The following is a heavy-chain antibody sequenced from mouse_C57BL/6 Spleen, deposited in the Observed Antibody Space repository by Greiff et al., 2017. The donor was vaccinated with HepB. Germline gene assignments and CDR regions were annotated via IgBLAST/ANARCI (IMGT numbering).Heavy chain of an antibody. V-gene: IGHV1-15*01. Sequence: VQLQQSGAELVRPGASVTLSCKASGYTFTDYEMHWVKQTPVHGLEWIGAIDPETGGTAYNQKFKGKAILTADKSSSTAYMELRSLTSEDSAVYYCTRRKGYYYGSSARYFDVGGTGTTVTVSS. CDR2: IDPETGGT. CDR1: GYTFTDYE. J-gene: IGHJ1*03. CDR3: TRRKGYYYGSSARYFDV. D-gene: IGHD1-1*01.